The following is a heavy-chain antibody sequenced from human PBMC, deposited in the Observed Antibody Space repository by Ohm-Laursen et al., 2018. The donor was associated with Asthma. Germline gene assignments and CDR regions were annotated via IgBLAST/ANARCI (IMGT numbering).Heavy chain of an antibody. Sequence: SLRLSCTASGFTFSSYAMHWVRQAPGKGLEWVAVISYDGSNKYYADSVKGRFTISRDNSKNTLYLQMNSLRAEDTAVYYCARGGIVVVPAAMWGYYFDYWGQGTLVTVSS. CDR2: ISYDGSNK. CDR3: ARGGIVVVPAAMWGYYFDY. D-gene: IGHD2-2*01. J-gene: IGHJ4*02. V-gene: IGHV3-30-3*01. CDR1: GFTFSSYA.